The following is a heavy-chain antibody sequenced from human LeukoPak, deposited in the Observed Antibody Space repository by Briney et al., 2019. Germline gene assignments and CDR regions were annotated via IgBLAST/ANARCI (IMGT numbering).Heavy chain of an antibody. CDR2: IKQYGSEK. CDR3: ARGPDSSSWYRVDAFDI. J-gene: IGHJ3*02. D-gene: IGHD6-13*01. V-gene: IGHV3-7*03. CDR1: GFTFSSYW. Sequence: GVSLRLSCAASGFTFSSYWMSWVRQAPGKGREGVANIKQYGSEKYYVDSVKGRFTISRENDKNSLYLQMTSLRAEATAVYYCARGPDSSSWYRVDAFDIWGQGTMVTVSS.